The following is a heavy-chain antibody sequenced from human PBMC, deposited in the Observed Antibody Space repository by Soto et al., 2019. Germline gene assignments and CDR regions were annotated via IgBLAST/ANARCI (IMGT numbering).Heavy chain of an antibody. CDR2: IYWDGDK. Sequence: SGPTLVNPTQSLTLTCSFSGFSLSTTEVAVGWIRQPPGKALEWLALIYWDGDKRYSPSLKSRLTITKDTSKNQVVLTMTNMDPVDTATYYCAHSSPPRGYYDSSALIAPFDYWGQGTLVTVS. D-gene: IGHD3-22*01. J-gene: IGHJ4*02. V-gene: IGHV2-5*02. CDR1: GFSLSTTEVA. CDR3: AHSSPPRGYYDSSALIAPFDY.